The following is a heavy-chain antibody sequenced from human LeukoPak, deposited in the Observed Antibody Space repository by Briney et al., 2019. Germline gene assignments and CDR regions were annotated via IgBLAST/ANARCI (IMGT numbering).Heavy chain of an antibody. Sequence: SETLSLTCTVSGGSISSYYWSWIRQPPGKGLEWIGYIYYSGSTNYNPSLKSRVTISVDTSKNQFSLKLGSVTAADTAVYYCARGGGIVGATSFDYWGQGTLVTVSS. CDR2: IYYSGST. J-gene: IGHJ4*02. V-gene: IGHV4-59*01. CDR1: GGSISSYY. CDR3: ARGGGIVGATSFDY. D-gene: IGHD1-26*01.